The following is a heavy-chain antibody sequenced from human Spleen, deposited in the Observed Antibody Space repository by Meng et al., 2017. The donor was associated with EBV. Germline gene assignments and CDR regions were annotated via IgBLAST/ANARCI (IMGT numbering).Heavy chain of an antibody. Sequence: QRNRQESGPGLVKPAETPALPCSCAGAPNSNRKYYWGWILQPPGKGLEWIGNIYYSGSTYYNSSLESRVTISLDTSKNQFSLMLTSVTAADTAVYYGATEEPGTPFLRYWGHGTLVTVSS. V-gene: IGHV4-39*07. D-gene: IGHD2-15*01. CDR2: IYYSGST. J-gene: IGHJ4*01. CDR3: ATEEPGTPFLRY. CDR1: GAPNSNRKYY.